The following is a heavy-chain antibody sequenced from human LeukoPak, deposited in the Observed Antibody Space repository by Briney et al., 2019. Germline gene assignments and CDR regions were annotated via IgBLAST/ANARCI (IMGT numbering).Heavy chain of an antibody. CDR2: ISSSGSLI. CDR3: AKGQRWLQFAPFDY. J-gene: IGHJ4*02. D-gene: IGHD5-24*01. CDR1: GFTFSTYS. Sequence: GGSLRLSCAASGFTFSTYSMNWVRQAPGKGLEWVSYISSSGSLIHDSDSVKGRFTISRDNAKNSLYLQMNTLRADDTAVYYCAKGQRWLQFAPFDYWGQGTLVTVSS. V-gene: IGHV3-48*01.